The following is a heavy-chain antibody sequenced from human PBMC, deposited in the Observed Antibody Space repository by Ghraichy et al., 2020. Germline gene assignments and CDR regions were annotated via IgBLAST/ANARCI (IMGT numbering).Heavy chain of an antibody. J-gene: IGHJ4*02. CDR3: AKDSDEVTTSDY. D-gene: IGHD4-11*01. CDR1: GFTFSSYA. V-gene: IGHV3-23*01. Sequence: GSLRLSCAASGFTFSSYAMSWVRQAPGKGLEWVSAISGSGGSTYYADSVKGRFTISRDNSKNTLYLQMNSLRAEDTAVYYCAKDSDEVTTSDYWGQGTLVTVSS. CDR2: ISGSGGST.